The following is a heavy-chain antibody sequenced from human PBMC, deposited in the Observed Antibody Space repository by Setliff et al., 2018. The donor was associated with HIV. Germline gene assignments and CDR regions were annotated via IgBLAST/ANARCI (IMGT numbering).Heavy chain of an antibody. D-gene: IGHD1-26*01. CDR1: GYTFTNYA. CDR3: ARGGAIVRPYLNWFDP. Sequence: GASVKVSCKASGYTFTNYAMHWVRQAPGQRLEWMGWINAGNGDTKYSQKFQGRVTMTRDTSTSTVYMELSSLRSEDTAMYYCARGGAIVRPYLNWFDPWGQGTLVTVSS. CDR2: INAGNGDT. V-gene: IGHV1-3*01. J-gene: IGHJ5*02.